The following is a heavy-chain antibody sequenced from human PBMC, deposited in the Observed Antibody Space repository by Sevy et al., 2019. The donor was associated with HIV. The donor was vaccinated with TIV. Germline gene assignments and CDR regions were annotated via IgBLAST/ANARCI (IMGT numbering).Heavy chain of an antibody. V-gene: IGHV1-2*04. Sequence: ASVKVSCKASGYPFTGYYVHWVRQAPGQGLEWMGWINPNSGGTNYAQKFQGWVTMTRDTSITTAYMELSRLRSDDTAVYDCTRDRTYSSGWFGNYYYDMDVWGQGTTVTVSS. CDR1: GYPFTGYY. D-gene: IGHD6-19*01. CDR2: INPNSGGT. CDR3: TRDRTYSSGWFGNYYYDMDV. J-gene: IGHJ6*01.